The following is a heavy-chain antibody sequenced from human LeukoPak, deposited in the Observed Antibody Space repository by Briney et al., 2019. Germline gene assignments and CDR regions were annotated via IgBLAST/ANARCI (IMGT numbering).Heavy chain of an antibody. D-gene: IGHD3-22*01. V-gene: IGHV4-59*01. J-gene: IGHJ6*02. CDR3: ARSFDSRGYYYYGMDV. Sequence: PSETLSLTCTVSGGSIRSYYWSWIRQPPEKGLEWIGYIYYCGSTSYNSSLKSRVTISLDTPKNQFSLKLNSVTAADTAVYYCARSFDSRGYYYYGMDVWGQGTTVTVSS. CDR2: IYYCGST. CDR1: GGSIRSYY.